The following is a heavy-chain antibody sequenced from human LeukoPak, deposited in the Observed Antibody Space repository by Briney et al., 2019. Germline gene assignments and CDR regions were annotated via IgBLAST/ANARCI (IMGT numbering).Heavy chain of an antibody. CDR3: ARPREGYSSSWYSRHNWFDP. CDR1: GGTFSSYA. CDR2: IIPMFGTA. V-gene: IGHV1-69*06. D-gene: IGHD6-13*01. Sequence: SVKVSCKASGGTFSSYAISWVRQAPGHGLEWTGGIIPMFGTANYAQKFQDRVTITADKSTITAFMELSSLRSDDTAVYYCARPREGYSSSWYSRHNWFDPWGQGTLVTVSS. J-gene: IGHJ5*02.